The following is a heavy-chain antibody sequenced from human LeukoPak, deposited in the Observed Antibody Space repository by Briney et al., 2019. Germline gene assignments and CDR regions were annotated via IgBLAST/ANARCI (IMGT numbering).Heavy chain of an antibody. V-gene: IGHV3-21*01. J-gene: IGHJ4*02. CDR3: ARSWSSGYWFPATASFDY. CDR1: GFTFSSYS. CDR2: ISSSSSYI. Sequence: GGSLRLSCAASGFTFSSYSMNWVRQAPGKGLEWVSSISSSSSYIYYADSVKGRFTISRDNAMNSLYLQMNSLRAEDTAVYYCARSWSSGYWFPATASFDYWGQGTLVTVSS. D-gene: IGHD3-22*01.